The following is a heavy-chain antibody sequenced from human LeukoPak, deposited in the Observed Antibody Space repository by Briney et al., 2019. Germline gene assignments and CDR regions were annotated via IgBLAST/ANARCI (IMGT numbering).Heavy chain of an antibody. J-gene: IGHJ5*02. CDR2: ISGSGGST. D-gene: IGHD3-22*01. V-gene: IGHV3-23*01. Sequence: PGGSLRLSCAASGFTFSSYAMSWVRQAPGKGLEWVSAISGSGGSTYYADSVKGRFTISRDNSKNTLYLQMNSLRAEDTAVYYCAKDRYHYDSSGYYNWFDPWGQGTLVTVSS. CDR3: AKDRYHYDSSGYYNWFDP. CDR1: GFTFSSYA.